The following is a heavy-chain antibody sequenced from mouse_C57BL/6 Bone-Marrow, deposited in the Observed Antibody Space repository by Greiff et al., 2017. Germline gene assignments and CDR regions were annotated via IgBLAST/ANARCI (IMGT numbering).Heavy chain of an antibody. Sequence: QVQLQQSGPELVKPGASVQISCKATGYSFTSYYIHWVKLRPGQGHERNGWIYPGSGNTMYNEKFKGKDTPTADTSSSTTYMQLSSLTSEDSAVYDCARDYGSSVWYFDVWGTGTTVTVSS. CDR1: GYSFTSYY. CDR2: IYPGSGNT. CDR3: ARDYGSSVWYFDV. J-gene: IGHJ1*03. D-gene: IGHD1-1*01. V-gene: IGHV1-66*01.